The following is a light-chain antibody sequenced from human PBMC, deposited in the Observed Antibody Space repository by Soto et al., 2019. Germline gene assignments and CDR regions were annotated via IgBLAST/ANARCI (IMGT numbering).Light chain of an antibody. CDR2: GAS. CDR1: QSVYSS. Sequence: EIVLTPSPATLSVSPAERATLSCRASQSVYSSLAWYQQTHGQAPRLLIYGASTRATGIPARFSGSGSGTEFTLTISRLQSEDFAVYYCQQYNNWPPWTFGQGTKVDIK. CDR3: QQYNNWPPWT. J-gene: IGKJ1*01. V-gene: IGKV3-15*01.